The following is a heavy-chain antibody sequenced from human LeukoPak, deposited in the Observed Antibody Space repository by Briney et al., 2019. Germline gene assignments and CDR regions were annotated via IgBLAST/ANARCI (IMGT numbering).Heavy chain of an antibody. V-gene: IGHV3-48*03. CDR1: GFTFSSYE. CDR2: ISSSGTI. J-gene: IGHJ4*02. Sequence: GGSLRLSCAASGFTFSSYEMNWVRQAPGQGLEWILYISSSGTIYYADSVKGRFTISRDNAKNSLYLEMYSLRDEDTAVYYCARDQNHYVWGTYRYNPFDYWGQGTLVTVSS. CDR3: ARDQNHYVWGTYRYNPFDY. D-gene: IGHD3-16*02.